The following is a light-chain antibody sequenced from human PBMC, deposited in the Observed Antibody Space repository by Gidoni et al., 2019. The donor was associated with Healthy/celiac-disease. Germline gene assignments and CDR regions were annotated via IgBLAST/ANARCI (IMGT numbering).Light chain of an antibody. CDR1: SSDVGGYNY. J-gene: IGLJ3*02. Sequence: QSALTQPASVSGSPGQSITISCTGTSSDVGGYNYVSWYQQHPGNAPKLMIYEVSNRPSGVSNRFSGSKSGNTASLTISWLQAEDEADYYCSSYTSSSTPWVFGGGTKLTVL. CDR2: EVS. V-gene: IGLV2-14*01. CDR3: SSYTSSSTPWV.